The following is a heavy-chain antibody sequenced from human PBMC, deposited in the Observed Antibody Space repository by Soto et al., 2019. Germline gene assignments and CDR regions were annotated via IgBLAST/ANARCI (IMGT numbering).Heavy chain of an antibody. V-gene: IGHV3-21*01. CDR2: ITGGSDYI. CDR3: AKERGYSYPLDS. D-gene: IGHD5-18*01. J-gene: IGHJ1*01. Sequence: GGSLRLSCAASGFSFTSYTMTWVRQAPGKGLEWLSSITGGSDYIYYADSVKGRFTISRDNAKSSLFLKMNSLRVEDTAVYYCAKERGYSYPLDSWGQGALVTVSS. CDR1: GFSFTSYT.